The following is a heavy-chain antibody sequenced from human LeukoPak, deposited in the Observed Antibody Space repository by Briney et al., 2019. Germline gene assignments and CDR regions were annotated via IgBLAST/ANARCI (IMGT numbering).Heavy chain of an antibody. CDR2: ISYDETDK. CDR3: ARDQLTYWQQLVEETPYDAFDI. Sequence: GRSLRLSCAASGFTFSDHAMHWVRQAPGKGLEWVAVISYDETDKYYADSVKGRFTISRDNSKNTLYLQMHSLRPEDTAVYYCARDQLTYWQQLVEETPYDAFDIWGQGTMVTVSS. CDR1: GFTFSDHA. D-gene: IGHD6-13*01. J-gene: IGHJ3*02. V-gene: IGHV3-30*04.